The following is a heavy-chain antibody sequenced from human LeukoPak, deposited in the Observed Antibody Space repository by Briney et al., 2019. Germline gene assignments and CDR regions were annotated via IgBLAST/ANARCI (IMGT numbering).Heavy chain of an antibody. CDR3: ARGGRGLTYYFDY. V-gene: IGHV4-59*01. CDR1: GGSISSYY. Sequence: SETLSLTCTVSGGSISSYYWSWIRQPPGKGLEWIGYIYYSGSTNYNPSLKSRVTISVGTSKNQFSLKLSSVTAADTAVYYCARGGRGLTYYFDYWGQGTLVTVSS. D-gene: IGHD3-10*01. CDR2: IYYSGST. J-gene: IGHJ4*02.